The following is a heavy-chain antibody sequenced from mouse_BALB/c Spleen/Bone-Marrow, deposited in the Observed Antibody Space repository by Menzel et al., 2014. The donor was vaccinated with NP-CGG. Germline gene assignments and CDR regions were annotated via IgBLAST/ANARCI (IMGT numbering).Heavy chain of an antibody. Sequence: EVKLVESGGGLVQPGSSLRLSCATSGFTFTDYYMNWVRQPPGKALEWLGFIRNKANGYTTEFSASVKGRFTISRDNSQSTLYLQMNTLRAEDSATYYCARYDGYSDNAMDYWGQGTSVTVSS. CDR2: IRNKANGYTT. CDR1: GFTFTDYY. V-gene: IGHV7-3*02. CDR3: ARYDGYSDNAMDY. D-gene: IGHD2-3*01. J-gene: IGHJ4*01.